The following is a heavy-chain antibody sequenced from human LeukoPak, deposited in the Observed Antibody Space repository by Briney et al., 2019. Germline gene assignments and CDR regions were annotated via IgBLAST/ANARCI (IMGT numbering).Heavy chain of an antibody. CDR3: ARFGDSSGHPARYYYGMDV. Sequence: GASVKASCKASGYTFTGYYMHWVRQAPGQGLEWMGWINPNSGGTNYAQKFQGRVTMTRDTSISTAYMELSRLRSDDTAVYYCARFGDSSGHPARYYYGMDVWGQGTTVTVSS. J-gene: IGHJ6*02. CDR1: GYTFTGYY. V-gene: IGHV1-2*02. D-gene: IGHD3-22*01. CDR2: INPNSGGT.